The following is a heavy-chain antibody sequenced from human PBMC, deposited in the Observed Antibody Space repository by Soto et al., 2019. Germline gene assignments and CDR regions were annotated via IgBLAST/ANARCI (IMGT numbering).Heavy chain of an antibody. Sequence: SETLSLTCAVYGGSFSGYYWSWIRQPPGKGLEWIGEINHSGSTNYNPSLKSRVTISVDTSKNQFSLKLSSVTAADTAVYYCARDRYYDSSGYLNGWWFDPWGQGTLVTVSS. V-gene: IGHV4-34*01. D-gene: IGHD3-22*01. CDR3: ARDRYYDSSGYLNGWWFDP. J-gene: IGHJ5*02. CDR2: INHSGST. CDR1: GGSFSGYY.